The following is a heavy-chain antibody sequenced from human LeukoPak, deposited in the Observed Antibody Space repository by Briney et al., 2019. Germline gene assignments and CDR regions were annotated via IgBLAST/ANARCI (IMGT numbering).Heavy chain of an antibody. Sequence: GESLKISCKGSGYSFSSYWISWVRQMPGKGLEWMGRIDPSDSYTNYSPSFQGQVTISADKSISTAYLQWSSPKASDTAMYYCAKGSGGGVISWWFDPWGQGTLVTVSS. CDR2: IDPSDSYT. CDR3: AKGSGGGVISWWFDP. CDR1: GYSFSSYW. V-gene: IGHV5-10-1*04. J-gene: IGHJ5*02. D-gene: IGHD2-8*02.